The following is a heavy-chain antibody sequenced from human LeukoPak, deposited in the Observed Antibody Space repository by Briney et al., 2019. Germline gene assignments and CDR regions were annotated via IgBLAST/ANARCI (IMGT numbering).Heavy chain of an antibody. V-gene: IGHV4-34*01. J-gene: IGHJ4*02. CDR1: GGSFSGYY. Sequence: PSETLSLTCAVHGGSFSGYYWSWIRQPPGKGLEWIGEINHSGSTNYNPSLKSRVTISVDTSKNQFSLKLSSVTAADTAVCYCARGDYGDPGYYFDYWGQGTLVTVSP. CDR2: INHSGST. D-gene: IGHD4-17*01. CDR3: ARGDYGDPGYYFDY.